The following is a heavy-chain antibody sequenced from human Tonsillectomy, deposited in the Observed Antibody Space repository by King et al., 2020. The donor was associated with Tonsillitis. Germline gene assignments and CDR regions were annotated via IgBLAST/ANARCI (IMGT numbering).Heavy chain of an antibody. CDR2: INTNTANP. CDR3: ARGRGAMPGTSLYYFDY. D-gene: IGHD3-10*01. CDR1: GYTVTGYA. J-gene: IGHJ4*02. V-gene: IGHV7-4-1*02. Sequence: QLVQSGSELKKPGASVKVSCKASGYTVTGYAMNWVRQAPGQGLEWMGWINTNTANPTYARGFTGRFVFSLDTSVSTAYLQISSLKAEDTAVYYCARGRGAMPGTSLYYFDYWGQGTLVTVSS.